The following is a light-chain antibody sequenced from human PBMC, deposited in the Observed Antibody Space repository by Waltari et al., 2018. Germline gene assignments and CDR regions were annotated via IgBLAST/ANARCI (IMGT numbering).Light chain of an antibody. Sequence: VLTQSPATLSLSPGERAPPSCRASQSVYNFFAWYQQKPGQAPRLLIYEASQRATGIPARFSGSGSGTDFTLTISNLEPEDVAVYYCQQRANWPPLTFGGGTKVEIK. CDR2: EAS. CDR1: QSVYNF. V-gene: IGKV3-11*01. J-gene: IGKJ4*01. CDR3: QQRANWPPLT.